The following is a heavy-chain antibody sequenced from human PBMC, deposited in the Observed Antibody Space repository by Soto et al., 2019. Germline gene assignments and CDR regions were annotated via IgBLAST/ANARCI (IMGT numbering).Heavy chain of an antibody. Sequence: PGGSLRLSCAASGFPSSNYGMYWVRQAPGKGLEWVALLSYDGNSKFYADSVKGRFTVSRDNSRNTLYLQMNSLRAEDTAVYYCAKVAQGDPLISDYGMDVWGQGTTVTVS. V-gene: IGHV3-30*18. CDR3: AKVAQGDPLISDYGMDV. D-gene: IGHD2-21*02. CDR1: GFPSSNYG. CDR2: LSYDGNSK. J-gene: IGHJ6*02.